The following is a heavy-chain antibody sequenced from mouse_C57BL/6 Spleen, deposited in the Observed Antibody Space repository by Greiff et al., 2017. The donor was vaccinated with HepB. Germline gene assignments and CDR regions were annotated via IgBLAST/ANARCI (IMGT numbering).Heavy chain of an antibody. V-gene: IGHV1-15*01. CDR1: GYTFTDYE. J-gene: IGHJ4*01. CDR2: IDPETGGT. CDR3: TREGDYDRGHAMDY. Sequence: QVQLQQSGAELVRPGASVTLSCKASGYTFTDYEMHWVKQTPVHGLEWIGAIDPETGGTAYNQKFKGKAILTADKSSSTAYMELRSLTSEDSAVYYCTREGDYDRGHAMDYWGQGTSVTVSS. D-gene: IGHD2-4*01.